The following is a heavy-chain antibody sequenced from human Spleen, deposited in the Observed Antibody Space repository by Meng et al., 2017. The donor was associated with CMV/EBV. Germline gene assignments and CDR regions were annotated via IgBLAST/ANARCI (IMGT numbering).Heavy chain of an antibody. CDR3: VGQDFWSGSFPLDN. CDR2: IYYGGSN. J-gene: IGHJ4*02. CDR1: GVSISSSTYY. V-gene: IGHV4-39*01. D-gene: IGHD3-3*01. Sequence: GSLRLSCTVSGVSISSSTYYWGWIRQPPGKGLENIGLIYYGGSNYYNPSLTGRLTISVDTSKNHFSLRPSSVTAADTAVYYCVGQDFWSGSFPLDNWGRGTLVTVSS.